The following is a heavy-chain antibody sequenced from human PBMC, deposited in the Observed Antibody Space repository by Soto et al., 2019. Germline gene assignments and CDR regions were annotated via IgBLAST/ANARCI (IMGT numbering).Heavy chain of an antibody. J-gene: IGHJ3*02. CDR1: GFTSSSYA. D-gene: IGHD6-19*01. CDR2: ISGSGTTA. CDR3: AKTTDGWFSAFEI. Sequence: GGSLRLSCAASGFTSSSYAMSWVRQAPGKGLEWVSAISGSGTTAYYADSVKGRFTFSRDNSKKTMYLQMNSLRAEDTAVYYCAKTTDGWFSAFEIWGQGTMVTVSS. V-gene: IGHV3-23*01.